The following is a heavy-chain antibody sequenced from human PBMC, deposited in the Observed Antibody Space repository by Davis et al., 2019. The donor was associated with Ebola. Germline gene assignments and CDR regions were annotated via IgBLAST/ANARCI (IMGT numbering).Heavy chain of an antibody. J-gene: IGHJ6*03. Sequence: ASVKVSCKASGYTFTSYGISWVRQAPGQGLEWMGWISAYNGNTNYAQKLQGRVTMTTDTSTSTAYMELRSLRSDDTAVYYCARSGPNDYSNSRLGSYYYYMDVWGKGTTVTVSS. V-gene: IGHV1-18*04. D-gene: IGHD4-11*01. CDR3: ARSGPNDYSNSRLGSYYYYMDV. CDR1: GYTFTSYG. CDR2: ISAYNGNT.